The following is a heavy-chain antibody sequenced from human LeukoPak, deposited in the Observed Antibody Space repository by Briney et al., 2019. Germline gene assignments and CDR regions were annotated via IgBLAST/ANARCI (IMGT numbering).Heavy chain of an antibody. V-gene: IGHV4-61*01. Sequence: PSETLSLTCTVSGYFISSGYYWGWIRQPPGKGLEWIGYIYYSGSTNYNPSLKSRVTISVDTSKNQFSLKLSSVTAADTAVYYCARGWRHDYWGQGTLVTVSS. J-gene: IGHJ4*02. CDR2: IYYSGST. D-gene: IGHD2-15*01. CDR1: GYFISSGYY. CDR3: ARGWRHDY.